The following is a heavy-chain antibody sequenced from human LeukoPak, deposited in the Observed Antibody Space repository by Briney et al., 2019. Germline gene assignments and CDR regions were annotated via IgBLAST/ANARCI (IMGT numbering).Heavy chain of an antibody. CDR1: GYTFTSYD. D-gene: IGHD5-12*01. J-gene: IGHJ6*03. Sequence: ASVKVSCKASGYTFTSYDINWVRQATGQGLEWMGWMNPNSGNTGYAQKFQGRVTITRNTSISTAYMELSSLRSEDTAVYYCARALRQSLVATSYYYMDVWGKGTTVTVSS. CDR2: MNPNSGNT. CDR3: ARALRQSLVATSYYYMDV. V-gene: IGHV1-8*01.